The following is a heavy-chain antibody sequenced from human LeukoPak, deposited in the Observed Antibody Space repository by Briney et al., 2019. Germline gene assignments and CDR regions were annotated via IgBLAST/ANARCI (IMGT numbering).Heavy chain of an antibody. CDR3: TREGVYAPDPSSYHRDAFDI. D-gene: IGHD3-16*02. Sequence: ASVKVSCKASGGSFSSYVITWVRQAPGQGLEWMGRIIPVLGVSNFAQKFQGRVTITADKSTNTAHMELSRLGSGDTAVYYCTREGVYAPDPSSYHRDAFDIWGQGTVVIVSS. V-gene: IGHV1-69*04. CDR1: GGSFSSYV. J-gene: IGHJ3*02. CDR2: IIPVLGVS.